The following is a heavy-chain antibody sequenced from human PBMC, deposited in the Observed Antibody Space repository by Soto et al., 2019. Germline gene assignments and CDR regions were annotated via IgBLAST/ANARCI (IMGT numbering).Heavy chain of an antibody. V-gene: IGHV3-23*01. J-gene: IGHJ4*02. D-gene: IGHD2-15*01. CDR1: GFTFSNYA. CDR3: AKNRVHGTPYYSDS. Sequence: EVLLLESGGGLVQPGGSLRLSCAASGFTFSNYAVNWVRQAPGKGLEWVSTIYGGGDGTHYADSVMGRFTISRDKSNNTLYLQMNSLRDEDTAFYYCAKNRVHGTPYYSDSCGQGTLVTGSS. CDR2: IYGGGDGT.